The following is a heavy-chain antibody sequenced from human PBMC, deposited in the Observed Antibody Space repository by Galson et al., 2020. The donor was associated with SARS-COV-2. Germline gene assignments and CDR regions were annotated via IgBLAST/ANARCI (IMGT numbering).Heavy chain of an antibody. J-gene: IGHJ4*02. Sequence: QLGESLKISCAASGFTFSSYAMHWVRQAPGKGLEWVAVISYDGSNKYYADSVKGRFTISRDNSKNTLYLQMNSLRAEDTAVYYWAMGRIGYEAPVSFDYWGQGTLVTVSS. CDR2: ISYDGSNK. CDR1: GFTFSSYA. CDR3: AMGRIGYEAPVSFDY. V-gene: IGHV3-30*04. D-gene: IGHD5-12*01.